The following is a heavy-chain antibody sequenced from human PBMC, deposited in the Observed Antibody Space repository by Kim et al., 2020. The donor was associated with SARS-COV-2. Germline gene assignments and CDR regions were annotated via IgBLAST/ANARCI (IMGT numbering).Heavy chain of an antibody. CDR3: ASTTIITMVRGVPFDY. CDR1: GGSISSSSYY. J-gene: IGHJ4*02. V-gene: IGHV4-39*01. D-gene: IGHD3-10*01. Sequence: SETLSLTCTVSGGSISSSSYYWGWIRQPPGKGLEWIGSIYYSGSTYYNPSLKSRVTISVDTSKNQFSLKLSSVTAADTAVYYCASTTIITMVRGVPFDYWGQGTLVTVSS. CDR2: IYYSGST.